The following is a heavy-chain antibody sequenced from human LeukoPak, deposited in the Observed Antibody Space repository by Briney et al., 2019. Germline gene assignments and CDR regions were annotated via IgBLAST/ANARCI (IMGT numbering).Heavy chain of an antibody. V-gene: IGHV3-23*01. CDR3: AKGGYCSGGGCYIQFYFDF. Sequence: PGGSLRLSCAASGFTFSSYAMNWVRQAPGKGLEWVSSISGSGGGTYYVDSVKGRFTIARDNSKNTLYLQMNSLRAEDTAVYYCAKGGYCSGGGCYIQFYFDFWGRGTLVTVSS. D-gene: IGHD2-15*01. CDR2: ISGSGGGT. J-gene: IGHJ4*02. CDR1: GFTFSSYA.